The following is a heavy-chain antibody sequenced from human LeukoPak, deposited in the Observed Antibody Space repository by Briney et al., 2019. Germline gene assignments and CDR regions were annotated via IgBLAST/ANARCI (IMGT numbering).Heavy chain of an antibody. CDR2: IYYSGST. CDR3: AREGLMYSSSWYFDY. Sequence: SETLSLTCTVSGGSISSSSYHWGWIRQPPGKGLEWVGSIYYSGSTYYNPSLKSRVTISVDTSKNQFSLKLSSVTTADTAVYYCAREGLMYSSSWYFDYWGQGTLVTVSS. V-gene: IGHV4-39*02. J-gene: IGHJ4*02. D-gene: IGHD6-13*01. CDR1: GGSISSSSYH.